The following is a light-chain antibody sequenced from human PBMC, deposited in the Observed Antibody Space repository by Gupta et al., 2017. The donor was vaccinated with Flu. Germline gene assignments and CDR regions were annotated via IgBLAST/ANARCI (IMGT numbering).Light chain of an antibody. CDR1: SSDVGGYKY. Sequence: QSALTQPPSASGSPGQSVTISCPGTSSDVGGYKYVSWYQQHPGKAPKLMIYEITKRPSGVPDRFSGSKSGNTASLTVSGLQAEEEADYYCCSYAGSNTLVFGAGTKLTVL. J-gene: IGLJ2*01. V-gene: IGLV2-8*01. CDR2: EIT. CDR3: CSYAGSNTLV.